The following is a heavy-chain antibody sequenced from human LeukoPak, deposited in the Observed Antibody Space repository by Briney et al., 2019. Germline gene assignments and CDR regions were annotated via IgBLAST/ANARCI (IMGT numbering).Heavy chain of an antibody. Sequence: PSGTLSLTCAVSGGSISSSNWWSWVRQPPGRGLEWIGEIYHSGSTNYNPSLKSRVTISVDTSKNQFSLKLSSVTAADTAVYYCARDGLLRRTSGWYSDYWGQGTLVTVSS. CDR3: ARDGLLRRTSGWYSDY. V-gene: IGHV4-4*02. CDR2: IYHSGST. CDR1: GGSISSSNW. J-gene: IGHJ4*02. D-gene: IGHD6-19*01.